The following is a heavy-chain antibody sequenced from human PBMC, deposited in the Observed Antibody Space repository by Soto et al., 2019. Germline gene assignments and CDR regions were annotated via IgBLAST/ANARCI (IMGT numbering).Heavy chain of an antibody. J-gene: IGHJ6*03. CDR1: GFTFSSYG. D-gene: IGHD6-6*01. Sequence: GGSLRLSCAASGFTFSSYGMHWVRQAPGKGLEWVAVIWYDGSNKYYADSVKGRFTISRDNSKNTLYLQMNSLRAEDTAVYYRARDGLERQLVLSYYYYYMDVWGKGTTVTVSS. V-gene: IGHV3-33*01. CDR2: IWYDGSNK. CDR3: ARDGLERQLVLSYYYYYMDV.